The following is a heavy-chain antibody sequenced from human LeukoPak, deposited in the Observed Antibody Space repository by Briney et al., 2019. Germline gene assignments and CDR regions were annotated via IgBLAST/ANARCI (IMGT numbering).Heavy chain of an antibody. CDR2: INHSGST. Sequence: SETLSLTCAVYGGSFSGYYWSWIRQPPGKGLEWVGEINHSGSTNYNSSLKSRVTISVDASKNQFSLQLSSVTAADTGVYYCARGAFDIWGQGTMVTVSS. V-gene: IGHV4-34*01. J-gene: IGHJ3*02. CDR1: GGSFSGYY. CDR3: ARGAFDI.